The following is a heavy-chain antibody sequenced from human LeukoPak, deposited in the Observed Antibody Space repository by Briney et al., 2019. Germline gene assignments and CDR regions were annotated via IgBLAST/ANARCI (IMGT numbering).Heavy chain of an antibody. J-gene: IGHJ4*02. V-gene: IGHV3-30*03. CDR1: GFTFSSYG. Sequence: GSLRLSCAASGFTFSSYGMHWVRQAPGKGLEWVAVISYDGSNKYYADSVKGRFTISRDNSKNTLYLQMNSLRAEDTAVYYCARGYSGYDYGHGYWGQGTLVTVSS. CDR2: ISYDGSNK. CDR3: ARGYSGYDYGHGY. D-gene: IGHD5-12*01.